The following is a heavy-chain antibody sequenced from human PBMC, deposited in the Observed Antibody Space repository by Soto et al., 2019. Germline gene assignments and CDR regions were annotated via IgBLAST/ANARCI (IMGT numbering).Heavy chain of an antibody. J-gene: IGHJ4*02. CDR3: AIPPPKYSYGLPLGDDY. V-gene: IGHV3-23*01. Sequence: GGSLRLSCAASGFTFSSYAMSWVRQAPGKGLEWVSAISGSGGSTYYADSVKGRFTISRDNSKNTLYLQMNSLRAEDTAVYYCAIPPPKYSYGLPLGDDYWGQGTLVTVSS. CDR2: ISGSGGST. CDR1: GFTFSSYA. D-gene: IGHD5-18*01.